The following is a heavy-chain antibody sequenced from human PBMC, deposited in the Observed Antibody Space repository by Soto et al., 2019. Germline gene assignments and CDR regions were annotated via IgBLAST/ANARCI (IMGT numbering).Heavy chain of an antibody. V-gene: IGHV3-7*01. Sequence: GESLKISCAASGFTFSSYWMSWVRQAPGKGLEWVANIKQDGSEKYYVDSVKGRFTISRDNAKNSLYLQMNSLRAEDTAVYYCASDIVDIVDTTQEYWGQGTLVNVSS. D-gene: IGHD5-12*01. J-gene: IGHJ4*02. CDR3: ASDIVDIVDTTQEY. CDR1: GFTFSSYW. CDR2: IKQDGSEK.